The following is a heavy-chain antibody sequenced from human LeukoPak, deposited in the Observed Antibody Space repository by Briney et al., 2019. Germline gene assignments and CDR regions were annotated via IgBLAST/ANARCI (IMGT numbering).Heavy chain of an antibody. D-gene: IGHD6-19*01. V-gene: IGHV3-11*01. CDR3: GKGSLAVAATPLDF. CDR2: ISSRSTTI. J-gene: IGHJ4*02. Sequence: GGSLRLSCTASGFVFSNSFMSWVRQAPGKGLEWISYISSRSTTIYYADSVKGRFTISRDNGKNTVYLQMNNLRVDDTAVFYCGKGSLAVAATPLDFWGQGTLVTVSS. CDR1: GFVFSNSF.